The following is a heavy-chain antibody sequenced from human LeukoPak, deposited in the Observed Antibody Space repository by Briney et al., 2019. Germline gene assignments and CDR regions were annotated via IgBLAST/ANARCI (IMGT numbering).Heavy chain of an antibody. CDR2: ISYDGSNK. V-gene: IGHV3-30*04. Sequence: GASVKVSCKASGFTFSSYAMHWVRQAPGKGLEWVAVISYDGSNKYYADSVKGRFTISRDNSKNTLYLQMNSLRAEDTAVYYCARGCSGGSCYSEYDAFDIWGQGTMVTVSS. CDR1: GFTFSSYA. J-gene: IGHJ3*02. CDR3: ARGCSGGSCYSEYDAFDI. D-gene: IGHD2-15*01.